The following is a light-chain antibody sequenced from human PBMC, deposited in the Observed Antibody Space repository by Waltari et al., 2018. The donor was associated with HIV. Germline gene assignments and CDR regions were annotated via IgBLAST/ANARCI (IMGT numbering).Light chain of an antibody. CDR3: SLSYSGARPVV. V-gene: IGLV7-46*01. CDR2: DTT. J-gene: IGLJ2*01. CDR1: TGTVTSGHY. Sequence: QAVVTQEPSLTVSPGGTVTLTCGSSTGTVTSGHYAYCFQQKPGQAPRTLIYDTTNKHAWTPARFSGSLLGGKAALTLSGAQPEDEAEYYCSLSYSGARPVVFGGGTKLTVL.